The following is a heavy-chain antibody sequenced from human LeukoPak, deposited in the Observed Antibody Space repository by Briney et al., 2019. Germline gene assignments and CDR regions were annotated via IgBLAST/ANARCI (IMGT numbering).Heavy chain of an antibody. CDR3: ARNRLWLQPDFDY. CDR2: TFYRSKWSN. D-gene: IGHD5-24*01. Sequence: SQTLSLTCAISGDSVSSDRVAWNWIRQSPSRGLEWLGRTFYRSKWSNDYAVSVKSRITINPDTSKNQFSLQLNSVTPEDTAVYYCARNRLWLQPDFDYWGQGTLVTVSS. J-gene: IGHJ4*02. V-gene: IGHV6-1*01. CDR1: GDSVSSDRVA.